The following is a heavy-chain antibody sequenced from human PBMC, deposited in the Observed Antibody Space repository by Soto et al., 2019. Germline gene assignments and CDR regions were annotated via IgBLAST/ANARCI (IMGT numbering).Heavy chain of an antibody. V-gene: IGHV4-34*01. CDR3: ARGRHPGNCSSTSCYAGRYYYYMDV. Sequence: QVQLQQWGAGLLKPSETLSLTCAVYGGSFSGYYWSWIRQPPGKGLEWIGEINHSGSTNYNPSLKSRVTISVDTSKNQFSLKLSSVTAADTAVYYCARGRHPGNCSSTSCYAGRYYYYMDVWGKGTTVTVSS. CDR1: GGSFSGYY. D-gene: IGHD2-2*01. J-gene: IGHJ6*03. CDR2: INHSGST.